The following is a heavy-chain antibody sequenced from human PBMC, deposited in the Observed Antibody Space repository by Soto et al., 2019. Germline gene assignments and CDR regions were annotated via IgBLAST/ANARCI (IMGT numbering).Heavy chain of an antibody. CDR1: VFTFSSDS. Sequence: GWSLRLSCTASVFTFSSDSMNWCRQAPGKGLEWVSSISSSSSYIYYADSVRGRFTISRDNAKNSLYLQMNSLRAEDTAVYYCARNPYYYDSSGYYYYFDYWGQGTLVTVSS. J-gene: IGHJ4*02. D-gene: IGHD3-22*01. V-gene: IGHV3-21*01. CDR3: ARNPYYYDSSGYYYYFDY. CDR2: ISSSSSYI.